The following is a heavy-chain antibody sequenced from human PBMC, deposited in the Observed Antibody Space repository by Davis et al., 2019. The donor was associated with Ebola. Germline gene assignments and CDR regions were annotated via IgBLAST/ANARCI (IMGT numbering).Heavy chain of an antibody. CDR3: ARVSPYGDYAALYYYYGMDV. CDR1: GGSISSSNW. D-gene: IGHD4-17*01. CDR2: IYHSGST. V-gene: IGHV4-4*02. Sequence: GSLRLSCAVSGGSISSSNWWRWVRQPPGKGLEWIGEIYHSGSTNYNPSLKSRVTISVDTSKNQFSLKLSSVTAADTAVYYCARVSPYGDYAALYYYYGMDVWGQGTTVTVSS. J-gene: IGHJ6*02.